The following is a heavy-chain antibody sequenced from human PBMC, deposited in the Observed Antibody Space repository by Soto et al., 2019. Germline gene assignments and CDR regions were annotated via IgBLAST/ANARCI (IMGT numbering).Heavy chain of an antibody. D-gene: IGHD5-18*01. Sequence: QVQLVQSGAEVKKPGSSVKVSCKTSGGTLSNYAISWLRQAPGQGPEWMGSIIPIFDTANYAQKFQGRVTITADESTRTVYMELSSLRSEGTAVYYCAREGVDSDVVTLFDYWGQGTLVTVSS. CDR3: AREGVDSDVVTLFDY. J-gene: IGHJ4*02. CDR2: IIPIFDTA. CDR1: GGTLSNYA. V-gene: IGHV1-69*15.